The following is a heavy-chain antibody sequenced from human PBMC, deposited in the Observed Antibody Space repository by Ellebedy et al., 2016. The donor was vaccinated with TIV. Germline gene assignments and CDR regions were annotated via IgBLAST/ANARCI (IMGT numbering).Heavy chain of an antibody. CDR1: GFTFSSYW. V-gene: IGHV3-7*01. J-gene: IGHJ4*02. CDR2: IKQDGSER. CDR3: SRHTDYALDY. D-gene: IGHD4-17*01. Sequence: GGSLRLSCAASGFTFSSYWMHWVRQAPGKGLECVANIKQDGSERSYVDSVKGRFTISRDNAKNSLYLQMNSLRAEDTAVYYCSRHTDYALDYWGQGALVTVSS.